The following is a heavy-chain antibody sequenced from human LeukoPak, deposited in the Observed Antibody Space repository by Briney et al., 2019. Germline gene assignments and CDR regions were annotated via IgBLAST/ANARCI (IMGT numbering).Heavy chain of an antibody. D-gene: IGHD2-21*02. V-gene: IGHV1-24*01. CDR2: FDPEDGET. J-gene: IGHJ5*02. CDR3: ATQLAYCGDDCYWDP. CDR1: GYTLTELS. Sequence: ASVKVSCKVSGYTLTELSMHWVRQAPGKGLEWMGGFDPEDGETIYAQKFQGRVTMTEDTSTDTAYMELSSLRSEDTAVYYCATQLAYCGDDCYWDPWGQGTLVTVSS.